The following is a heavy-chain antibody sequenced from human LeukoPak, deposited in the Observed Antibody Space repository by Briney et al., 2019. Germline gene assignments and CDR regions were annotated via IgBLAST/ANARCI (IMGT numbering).Heavy chain of an antibody. CDR2: ISSNGGST. CDR1: GFTFSSYA. CDR3: ARGPFSYSPWDY. D-gene: IGHD1-26*01. V-gene: IGHV3-64*01. J-gene: IGHJ4*02. Sequence: GGSLRLSCAASGFTFSSYAMHWVRQAPGKGLEYVSAISSNGGSTYCANSVKGRFTISRDNSKNTLYLQMGSLRAEDMAVYYCARGPFSYSPWDYWGQGTLVTVSS.